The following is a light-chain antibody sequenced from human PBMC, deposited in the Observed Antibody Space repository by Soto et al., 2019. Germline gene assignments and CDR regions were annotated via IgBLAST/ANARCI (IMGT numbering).Light chain of an antibody. J-gene: IGKJ4*01. CDR2: TAS. V-gene: IGKV1-9*01. Sequence: DIQLTQSPSFLSASVGDRVAITCRASPGISQYVAWYQQKPGSAPKLLIYTASILQNGVPSRFSGTGSATEFTLTISSLQPEDFATYYCQQVNSYPLTFGGGTKLEIK. CDR1: PGISQY. CDR3: QQVNSYPLT.